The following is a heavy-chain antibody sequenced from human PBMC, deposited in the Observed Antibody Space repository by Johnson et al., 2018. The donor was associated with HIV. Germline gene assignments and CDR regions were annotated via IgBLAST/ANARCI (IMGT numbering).Heavy chain of an antibody. J-gene: IGHJ3*02. V-gene: IGHV3-48*01. D-gene: IGHD3-3*01. CDR2: ISSSSSTI. Sequence: VRQAPGKGLEWVSYISSSSSTIYYADSVKGRFSISRDNAKNSLYLQMDSLRAEDTAVYYCAREMTENYFWSGYYTHDAFDIWGQGTMVTVSS. CDR3: AREMTENYFWSGYYTHDAFDI.